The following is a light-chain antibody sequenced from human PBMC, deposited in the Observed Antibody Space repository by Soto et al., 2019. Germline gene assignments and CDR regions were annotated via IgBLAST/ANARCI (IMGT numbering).Light chain of an antibody. CDR2: DAS. CDR3: QQRFNWPRFT. V-gene: IGKV3-11*01. CDR1: QSVSSY. Sequence: EIVLTQSPATLSLSPGERATLSCRASQSVSSYLAWYQQKPGQAPRLLIYDASNRATDIPARFSGGGSGTDFTPPLSSLEPEDFAVYYCQQRFNWPRFTFGQGTKLEIK. J-gene: IGKJ2*01.